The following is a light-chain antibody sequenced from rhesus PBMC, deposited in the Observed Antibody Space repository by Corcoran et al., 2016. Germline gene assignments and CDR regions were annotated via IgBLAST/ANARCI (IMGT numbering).Light chain of an antibody. Sequence: ETVLTQSPATLSLSPGERAALSCRASQSVGSYLAWYQQKPGQAPRLLIYGASTRATGIPDRFSGSGSGTDFTLTINNLEPEDVGIYYCQQGKNLWTFGKGTKVEIK. J-gene: IGKJ1*01. CDR2: GAS. CDR3: QQGKNLWT. V-gene: IGKV3-24*04. CDR1: QSVGSY.